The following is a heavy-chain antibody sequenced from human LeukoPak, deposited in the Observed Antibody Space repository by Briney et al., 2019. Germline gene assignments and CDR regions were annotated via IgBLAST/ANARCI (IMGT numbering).Heavy chain of an antibody. CDR2: INPNSGGT. J-gene: IGHJ4*02. V-gene: IGHV1-2*04. CDR1: GYTFTSYG. D-gene: IGHD3-10*01. Sequence: ASAKVSCKASGYTFTSYGISWVRQAPGQGLEWMGWINPNSGGTNYAQKFQGWVTMTRDTSISTAYMELSRLRSDDTAVYYCARDRGDQEGFDYWAREPWSPSPQ. CDR3: ARDRGDQEGFDY.